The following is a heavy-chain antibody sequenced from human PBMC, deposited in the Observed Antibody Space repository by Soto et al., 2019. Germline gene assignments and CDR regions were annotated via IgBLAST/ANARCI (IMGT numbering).Heavy chain of an antibody. D-gene: IGHD3-22*01. V-gene: IGHV3-15*01. J-gene: IGHJ4*02. CDR3: TTDYYDSSGFLYYFDY. Sequence: GGSLRLSCAASGFTFSNAWMSWVRQAPGKGLEWVGRIKSKTDGGTTDYAAPVKGRFTISRDDSKNTLYLQVNSLKTEDTAVYYCTTDYYDSSGFLYYFDYWGQGXLVTVYS. CDR2: IKSKTDGGTT. CDR1: GFTFSNAW.